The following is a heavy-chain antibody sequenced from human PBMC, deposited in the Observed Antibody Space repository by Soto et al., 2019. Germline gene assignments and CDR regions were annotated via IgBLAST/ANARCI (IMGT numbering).Heavy chain of an antibody. V-gene: IGHV4-34*01. J-gene: IGHJ6*02. CDR2: VNDSGST. CDR3: ATDSATSYFGMDV. D-gene: IGHD1-26*01. CDR1: GGSFTGNY. Sequence: SETLSLTCAVYGGSFTGNYRSCIRQPPGKGLEWIGEVNDSGSTNFNPSLKSRVTISVDTSKKQFTLKLTSVTAADTAVYYCATDSATSYFGMDVWGHGTKVTVSS.